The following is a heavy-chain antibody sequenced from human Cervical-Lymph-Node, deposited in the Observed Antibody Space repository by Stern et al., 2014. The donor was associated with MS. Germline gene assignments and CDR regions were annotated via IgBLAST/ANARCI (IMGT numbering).Heavy chain of an antibody. D-gene: IGHD3-10*01. CDR1: GFAFDDYG. J-gene: IGHJ3*02. CDR2: INWSGRST. CDR3: ARKGRSIINAFDI. V-gene: IGHV3-20*04. Sequence: EVQLVESGGGVVRPGGSLRLSCAGSGFAFDDYGVSWVRQAPGKGLELASSINWSGRSTDYADSVKGRFTISRDNTKNSLYLQMNSLRGDDTALYYCARKGRSIINAFDIWGQGTMVIVSS.